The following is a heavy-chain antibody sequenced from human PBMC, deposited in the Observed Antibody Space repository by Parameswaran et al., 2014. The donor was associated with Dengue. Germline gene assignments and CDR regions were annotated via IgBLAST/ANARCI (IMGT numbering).Heavy chain of an antibody. V-gene: IGHV3-43*02. D-gene: IGHD1/OR15-1a*01. CDR3: TKAQQEDRFYYFYGMDV. J-gene: IGHJ6*02. Sequence: WIRQPPGKGLEWVSLISGDGSSTYYADSVRGRFTISRDNSKNSLYLQMNSLRTEDTALYYCTKAQQEDRFYYFYGMDVWGQGTTVTVSS. CDR2: ISGDGSST.